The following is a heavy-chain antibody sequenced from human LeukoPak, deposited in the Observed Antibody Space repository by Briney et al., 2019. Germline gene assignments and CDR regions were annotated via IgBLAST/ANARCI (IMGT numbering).Heavy chain of an antibody. CDR2: INQDGSEK. J-gene: IGHJ4*02. CDR3: ARETASGYYGSGSRQFDY. V-gene: IGHV3-7*01. D-gene: IGHD3-10*01. Sequence: PGGSLRLSCVASGFTFRNYWMSWVRQAPGKGLEWVANINQDGSEKYYVDSVKGRFTISRDNTKNSLYLQMNSLRAEDTTVYFCARETASGYYGSGSRQFDYWGQGTLVTVSS. CDR1: GFTFRNYW.